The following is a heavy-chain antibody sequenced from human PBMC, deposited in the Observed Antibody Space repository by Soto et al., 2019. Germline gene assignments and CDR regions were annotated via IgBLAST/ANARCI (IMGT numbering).Heavy chain of an antibody. CDR1: SGSISSGDYY. V-gene: IGHV4-30-4*01. Sequence: PSETLSLTCTVSSGSISSGDYYWSWIRQPPGKGLEWIGYIYYSGSTYYNPSLKSRVTISVDTSKNQFSLKLSSVTAADTAVYYYARHHRGIYSGYDDPPQSDYGGQGTLVNVSS. CDR2: IYYSGST. D-gene: IGHD5-12*01. J-gene: IGHJ4*02. CDR3: ARHHRGIYSGYDDPPQSDY.